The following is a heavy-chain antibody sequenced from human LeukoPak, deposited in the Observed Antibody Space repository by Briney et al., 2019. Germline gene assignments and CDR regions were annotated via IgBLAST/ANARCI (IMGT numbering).Heavy chain of an antibody. J-gene: IGHJ4*02. D-gene: IGHD2-21*02. Sequence: EASVKVSFKASGYMFTGYYMHWVRQAPGQGLEWMGWINPNSGGTNYAQKFQGRVTMTRDTSISTAYMELSSLRSDDTAVYHCARGYCSGDCFTLFDYWGQGTLVTVSS. V-gene: IGHV1-2*02. CDR2: INPNSGGT. CDR1: GYMFTGYY. CDR3: ARGYCSGDCFTLFDY.